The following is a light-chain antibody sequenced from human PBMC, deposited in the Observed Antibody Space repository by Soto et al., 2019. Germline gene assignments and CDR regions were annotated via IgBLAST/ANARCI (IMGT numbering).Light chain of an antibody. CDR1: HSASTF. V-gene: IGKV1-5*01. J-gene: IGKJ1*01. Sequence: DIQMTQSPSTLSASVPGRLTIPCRARHSASTFLAWYQQKPGQAPRLLIYDASSLQSGVPSRFSASGSGTEFALTISGLQPDDFAVYYCQQYGRYAVTFGQGTKVDIK. CDR2: DAS. CDR3: QQYGRYAVT.